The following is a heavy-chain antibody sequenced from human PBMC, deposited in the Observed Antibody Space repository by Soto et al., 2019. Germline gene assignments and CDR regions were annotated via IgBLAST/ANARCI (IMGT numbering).Heavy chain of an antibody. Sequence: QVQLVESGGGVVQPGRSLRLSCAASGFTFSSYGMHWVRQAPGKGLEWVAVISYDGSNKCDADSVKGRLTISRDNSKNPLYLQMNSLRAEDTAVYYCAKNIGSSGGYWSATLAYWGQGTLVTVSS. CDR3: AKNIGSSGGYWSATLAY. D-gene: IGHD6-25*01. CDR1: GFTFSSYG. V-gene: IGHV3-30*18. CDR2: ISYDGSNK. J-gene: IGHJ4*02.